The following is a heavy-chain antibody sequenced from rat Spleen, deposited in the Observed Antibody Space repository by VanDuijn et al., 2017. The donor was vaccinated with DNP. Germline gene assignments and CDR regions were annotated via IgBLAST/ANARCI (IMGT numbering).Heavy chain of an antibody. Sequence: EVHLVESGGGLVLPGRSLKISCAASGFTFSDYDMAWVRQAPTKGLEWVAAINSDGVVTYYRHSVKGRFTVSRDNAKSTLYLQMNSLRSEDTATYYCASPRSSYIFPDAMDAWGQGTSVTVSS. V-gene: IGHV5-25*01. CDR2: INSDGVVT. J-gene: IGHJ4*01. CDR3: ASPRSSYIFPDAMDA. CDR1: GFTFSDYD. D-gene: IGHD1-2*01.